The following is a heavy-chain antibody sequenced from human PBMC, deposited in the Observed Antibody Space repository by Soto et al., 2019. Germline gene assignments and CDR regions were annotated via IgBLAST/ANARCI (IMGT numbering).Heavy chain of an antibody. Sequence: SETLSLTCTVSGGSISSYYWSWIRQPPGKGLEWIGYIYYSGSTNYNPSLKSRVTISVDTSKNQFSLKLSSVTAADTAVYYCARVGYYDFWSGPKYFDYWGQGTLVTVS. CDR1: GGSISSYY. D-gene: IGHD3-3*01. CDR2: IYYSGST. J-gene: IGHJ4*02. V-gene: IGHV4-59*01. CDR3: ARVGYYDFWSGPKYFDY.